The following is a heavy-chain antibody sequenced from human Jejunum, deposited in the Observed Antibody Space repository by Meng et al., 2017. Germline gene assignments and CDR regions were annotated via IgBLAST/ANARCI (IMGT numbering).Heavy chain of an antibody. CDR3: ARDPYTNRWLFAFDV. CDR2: IYAGGVT. D-gene: IGHD2-2*02. V-gene: IGHV3-66*02. J-gene: IGHJ3*01. Sequence: GGSLRLSCGASGLTVNDNYMTWVRQAPGKGLEWVSVIYAGGVTYYADSVEGRFTISRDKAKNTLYLQMNSLRPEDTAVYYCARDPYTNRWLFAFDVWGPGTVVTVS. CDR1: GLTVNDNY.